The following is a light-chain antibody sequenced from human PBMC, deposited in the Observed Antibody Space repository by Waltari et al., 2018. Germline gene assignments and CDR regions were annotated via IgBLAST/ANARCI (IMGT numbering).Light chain of an antibody. V-gene: IGKV3-20*01. CDR2: DAS. J-gene: IGKJ1*01. CDR3: QKYGTLPAT. Sequence: EIVLTQSPGTLSLSPGERATLSCTASQSVSNYLAWYQQKPGQAPRLLIYDASTRATGIPDRFSGSGLGTDFSLTISRLEPEDFAVYYCQKYGTLPATFGQGTKVQ. CDR1: QSVSNY.